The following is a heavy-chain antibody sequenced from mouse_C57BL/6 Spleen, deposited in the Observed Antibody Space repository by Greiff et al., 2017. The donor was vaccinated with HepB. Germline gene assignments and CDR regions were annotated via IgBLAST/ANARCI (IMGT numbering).Heavy chain of an antibody. Sequence: VQLQQSGADLARPGASVKMSCKASGYTFTSYTMHWVKQRPGPGLEWIGYINPSSGYTKYNQKFKDKATLTADKSSSTAYMQLSSLTSEDSAVYYCARAGPYYFDYWGQGTTLTVSS. CDR1: GYTFTSYT. CDR3: ARAGPYYFDY. CDR2: INPSSGYT. J-gene: IGHJ2*01. V-gene: IGHV1-4*01.